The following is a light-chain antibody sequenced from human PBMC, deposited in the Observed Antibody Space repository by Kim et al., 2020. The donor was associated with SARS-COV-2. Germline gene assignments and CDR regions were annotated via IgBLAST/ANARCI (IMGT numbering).Light chain of an antibody. CDR3: QQYKTYWT. V-gene: IGKV1-5*01. J-gene: IGKJ1*01. CDR1: QSISSW. Sequence: GDSVTITCRASQSISSWLAWYQQKPGTAPKLLVSGASSLESGVPSRFSGSGSGTEFPLTVSSLQPDDFATYYCQQYKTYWTFGQGTKVDIK. CDR2: GAS.